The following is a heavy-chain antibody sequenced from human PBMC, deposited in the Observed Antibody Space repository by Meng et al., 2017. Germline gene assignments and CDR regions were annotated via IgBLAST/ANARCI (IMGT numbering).Heavy chain of an antibody. CDR1: GFPFSSYA. CDR2: ISYDGSNK. CDR3: ARGRRRGVIITGFGSVGGAVDY. D-gene: IGHD3-10*01. V-gene: IGHV3-30*04. J-gene: IGHJ4*02. Sequence: GESLKISCAASGFPFSSYAMHWVRQAPGKGLEWVAVISYDGSNKYYADSVKGRFTISRDNSKNTLYLQMNSLRAEDTAVYCCARGRRRGVIITGFGSVGGAVDYWGQGTLVTVSS.